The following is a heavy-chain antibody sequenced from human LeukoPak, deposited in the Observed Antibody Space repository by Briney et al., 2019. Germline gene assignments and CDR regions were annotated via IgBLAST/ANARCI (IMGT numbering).Heavy chain of an antibody. V-gene: IGHV1-46*01. J-gene: IGHJ4*02. D-gene: IGHD3-22*01. CDR2: INPSGGST. Sequence: ASVKVSCKASGYTFTSYYMHWVRQAPGQGLEWMGIINPSGGSTSYAQKFQGRVTMTRDMSTSTVYMELSSLRSEDTAVYYCARDCPAYYYDSSGLDYWGQGTLVTVSS. CDR3: ARDCPAYYYDSSGLDY. CDR1: GYTFTSYY.